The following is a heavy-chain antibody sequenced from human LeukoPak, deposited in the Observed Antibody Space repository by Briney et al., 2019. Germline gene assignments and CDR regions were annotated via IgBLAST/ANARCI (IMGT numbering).Heavy chain of an antibody. CDR3: ARLNYGGNSGLDY. J-gene: IGHJ4*02. V-gene: IGHV4-30-2*01. D-gene: IGHD4-23*01. Sequence: SETLSLTCAVSGGSISSGGYSWSWIRQPPGKGLEWIGYIYHSGSTYYNPSLKSRVTISVDRSKNQFSLKVSSVTAADTAVYYCARLNYGGNSGLDYWGQGTLVTVSS. CDR2: IYHSGST. CDR1: GGSISSGGYS.